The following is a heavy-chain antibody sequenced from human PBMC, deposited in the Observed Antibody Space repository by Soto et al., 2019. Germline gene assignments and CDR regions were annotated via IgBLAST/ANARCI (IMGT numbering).Heavy chain of an antibody. Sequence: GGSLRLSCAASGLNFEKCSMNWVRQPPGKGPEWLSSISPASTYIRYADSVKGRFTISRDNARNSLSLQMMSLRADDTAMYYCAADTGDIEVVPATTWGQGTLVTVSS. CDR3: AADTGDIEVVPATT. CDR1: GLNFEKCS. D-gene: IGHD2-15*01. J-gene: IGHJ4*02. CDR2: ISPASTYI. V-gene: IGHV3-21*04.